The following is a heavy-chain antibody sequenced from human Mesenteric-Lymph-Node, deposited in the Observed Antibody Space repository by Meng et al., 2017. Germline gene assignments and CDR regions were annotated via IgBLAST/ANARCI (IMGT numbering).Heavy chain of an antibody. Sequence: QVQLQESGPGLVMPSQTLSLTCTVSGGSTSSGSHSWSWIRQHPGKGLEWIAYIYYSGSNYYNPSLKSRIILSVDTSKNQFSLKLSSVTAADTAVYYCARVDSSGYFLDYWGQGTLVTVSS. D-gene: IGHD3-22*01. V-gene: IGHV4-31*03. CDR1: GGSTSSGSHS. CDR3: ARVDSSGYFLDY. CDR2: IYYSGSN. J-gene: IGHJ4*01.